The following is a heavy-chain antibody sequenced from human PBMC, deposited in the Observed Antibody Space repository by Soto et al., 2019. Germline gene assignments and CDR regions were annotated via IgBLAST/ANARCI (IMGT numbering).Heavy chain of an antibody. J-gene: IGHJ4*02. D-gene: IGHD3-10*01. Sequence: QVQLVESGGGVVQPGRSLRLSCAASGFTLSNYGMHWVRQAPGKGLQWVAVIWIDGSNTYYADSVKGRFTISRDHSENTLYLQMNSLRAEDTAVYYCARNPVRGLHYFDYWGQGTLVTVST. CDR2: IWIDGSNT. V-gene: IGHV3-33*01. CDR1: GFTLSNYG. CDR3: ARNPVRGLHYFDY.